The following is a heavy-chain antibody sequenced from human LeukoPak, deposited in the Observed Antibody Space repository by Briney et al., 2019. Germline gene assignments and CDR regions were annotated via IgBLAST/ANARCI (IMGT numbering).Heavy chain of an antibody. CDR1: GYTFTSYY. D-gene: IGHD7-27*01. CDR3: ARDISSLRTGDGNRADY. V-gene: IGHV1-46*01. Sequence: ASVKVSCKASGYTFTSYYMHWVRQAPGQGLEWMGIINPSGGSTSYAQKFQGRVTMTRDTSISTAYMELNRLTSDDTAVYYCARDISSLRTGDGNRADYWGQGTLVTVSS. J-gene: IGHJ4*02. CDR2: INPSGGST.